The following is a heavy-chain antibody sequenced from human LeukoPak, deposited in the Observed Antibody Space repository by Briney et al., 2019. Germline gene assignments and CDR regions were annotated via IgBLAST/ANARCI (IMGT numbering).Heavy chain of an antibody. V-gene: IGHV3-23*01. CDR1: GFTFSSYG. Sequence: GGSLRLSCAASGFTFSSYGMNWVRQAPGRGLEWVSGISGPGTTTYYADSVKGRFTISRDNSKNTLYLLMNSLRAEDTALYYCAKDLHYGAFGYWGQGTLVTVSS. CDR3: AKDLHYGAFGY. CDR2: ISGPGTTT. D-gene: IGHD3-16*01. J-gene: IGHJ4*02.